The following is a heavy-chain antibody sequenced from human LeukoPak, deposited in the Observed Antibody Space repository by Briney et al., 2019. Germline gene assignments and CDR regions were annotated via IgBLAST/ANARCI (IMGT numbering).Heavy chain of an antibody. D-gene: IGHD2-15*01. CDR1: GFTFINYL. Sequence: GGSLRLSCAASGFTFINYLMAWVRQAPGKGLLWVSRINSDGSSTTYADSVKGRFTISRDNAKNTVYLQMNSLRAEDTAVYYCARVQGCSGGTCYFHYWGQGTLVTVSS. CDR3: ARVQGCSGGTCYFHY. V-gene: IGHV3-74*01. J-gene: IGHJ4*02. CDR2: INSDGSST.